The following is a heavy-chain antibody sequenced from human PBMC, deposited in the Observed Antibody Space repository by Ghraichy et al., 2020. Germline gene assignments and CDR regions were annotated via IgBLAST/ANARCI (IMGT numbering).Heavy chain of an antibody. J-gene: IGHJ6*03. CDR2: ISAYNGNT. Sequence: ASVKVSCKASGYTFTSYGISWVRQAPGQGLEWMGWISAYNGNTNYAQKLQGRVTMTTDTSTSTAYMELRSLRSDDTAVYYCARLRLVCRSTSCSRYYYMDVWGKGTTVTVSS. CDR3: ARLRLVCRSTSCSRYYYMDV. D-gene: IGHD2-2*01. CDR1: GYTFTSYG. V-gene: IGHV1-18*01.